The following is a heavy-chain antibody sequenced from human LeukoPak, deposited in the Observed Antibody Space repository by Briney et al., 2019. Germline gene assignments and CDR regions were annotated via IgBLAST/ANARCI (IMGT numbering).Heavy chain of an antibody. CDR3: ARDSSGWYEGFDY. CDR2: IYYSGSN. J-gene: IGHJ4*02. Sequence: SETLSLTCTVSGGSISSYYWSWVRQPPGKGLEWVGYIYYSGSNNYNPSLKSRVTISVDTSKNQFSLKLSSVTAADTAVYYCARDSSGWYEGFDYWGQGTLVTVSS. V-gene: IGHV4-59*01. CDR1: GGSISSYY. D-gene: IGHD6-19*01.